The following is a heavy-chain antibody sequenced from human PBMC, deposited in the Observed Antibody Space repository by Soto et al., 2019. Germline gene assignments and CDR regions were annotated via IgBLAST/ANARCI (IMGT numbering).Heavy chain of an antibody. V-gene: IGHV4-61*01. CDR3: ARRLSSGWLDY. CDR1: GGSVSSGSYF. Sequence: SETLSLTCTVSGGSVSSGSYFWSWIRQPPGKGLEWIGYIYYSGSTNYNPSLKSRATISIDTSKIQFSVNLSSVTAADTAVYYCARRLSSGWLDYWGQGTLVTVSS. CDR2: IYYSGST. D-gene: IGHD6-19*01. J-gene: IGHJ4*02.